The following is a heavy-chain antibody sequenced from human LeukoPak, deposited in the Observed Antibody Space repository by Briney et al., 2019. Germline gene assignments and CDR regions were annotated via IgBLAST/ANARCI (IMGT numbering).Heavy chain of an antibody. Sequence: PSETLSLTCAVYGGSFSGYYWSWIRQPPGKGLEWIGEINHSGSTNYNPSLKSRVTISVDTSKNQFSLKLSSVTAADTAVYYCAREYSSGGFDYWGQGTLVTVSS. CDR3: AREYSSGGFDY. J-gene: IGHJ4*02. CDR1: GGSFSGYY. V-gene: IGHV4-34*01. CDR2: INHSGST. D-gene: IGHD6-19*01.